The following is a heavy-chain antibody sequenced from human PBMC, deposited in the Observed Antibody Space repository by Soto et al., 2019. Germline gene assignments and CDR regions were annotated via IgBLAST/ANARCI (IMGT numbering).Heavy chain of an antibody. Sequence: ASVKVSCTASGYTFTSYAMHWVRQAPGQRLEWMGWINAGNGNTKYSEKFQGRVTITRDTSASTVYMELSSLRSEDTAVYYCARIETGRVVTRPNWLDPWGQGTLVTVSS. J-gene: IGHJ5*02. V-gene: IGHV1-3*01. CDR2: INAGNGNT. CDR1: GYTFTSYA. D-gene: IGHD2-21*02. CDR3: ARIETGRVVTRPNWLDP.